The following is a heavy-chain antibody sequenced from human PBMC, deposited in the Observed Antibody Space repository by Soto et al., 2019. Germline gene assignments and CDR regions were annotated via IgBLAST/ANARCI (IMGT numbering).Heavy chain of an antibody. J-gene: IGHJ4*02. CDR2: IYHSGST. CDR3: ARGMTTVTTFDY. CDR1: GDSISSGGYS. D-gene: IGHD4-17*01. V-gene: IGHV4-30-2*01. Sequence: PSETLSLTCAVSGDSISSGGYSWSWIRQPPGKGLECIGYIYHSGSTYYNPSLKSRVTISVDRSKNQFSLKLSSVTAADTAVYYCARGMTTVTTFDYWGQGTLVTFSS.